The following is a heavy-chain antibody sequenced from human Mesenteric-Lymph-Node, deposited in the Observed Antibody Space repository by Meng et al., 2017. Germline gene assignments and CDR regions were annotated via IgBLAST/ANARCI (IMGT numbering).Heavy chain of an antibody. Sequence: QVQRQGSGPGLVRPSGTLSLTCTVSGDSISSDIWWSWVRQPPGKGLEWIGEVYHRGDTNYNPSLKSRVVISVDRSKNQFSLNLSSVTAADTAVYYCGRDQGRQLINHWGQGTLVTVSS. D-gene: IGHD1-1*01. V-gene: IGHV4-4*02. CDR3: GRDQGRQLINH. CDR2: VYHRGDT. J-gene: IGHJ4*02. CDR1: GDSISSDIW.